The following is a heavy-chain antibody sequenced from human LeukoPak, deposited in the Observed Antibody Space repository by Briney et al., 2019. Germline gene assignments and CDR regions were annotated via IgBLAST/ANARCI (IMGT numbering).Heavy chain of an antibody. Sequence: PGGSLRLSCAASGFSFSSYSMNWVRQAPGKGLEWVSAISSSSSYIYYADSVKGRFTISRDNAKNSLYLQMNSLRAEETAAYYCARVGVCSSTSFYTFYFAYWGQGTLVTVSS. CDR3: ARVGVCSSTSFYTFYFAY. D-gene: IGHD2-2*02. J-gene: IGHJ4*02. CDR1: GFSFSSYS. V-gene: IGHV3-21*01. CDR2: ISSSSSYI.